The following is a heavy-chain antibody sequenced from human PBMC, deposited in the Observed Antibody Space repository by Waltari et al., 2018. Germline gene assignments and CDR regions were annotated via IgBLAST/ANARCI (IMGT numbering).Heavy chain of an antibody. D-gene: IGHD6-13*01. Sequence: QVQLQESGPGLVKPSETLSLPCTVPGYSISSGYYWGWIRQPPGKGLEWIGSIYHSGSTYYNPSLKSRVTISVDTSKNQFSLKLSSVTAADTAVYYCARGYSSSSIFDPWGQGTLVTVSS. CDR3: ARGYSSSSIFDP. CDR2: IYHSGST. V-gene: IGHV4-38-2*02. J-gene: IGHJ5*02. CDR1: GYSISSGYY.